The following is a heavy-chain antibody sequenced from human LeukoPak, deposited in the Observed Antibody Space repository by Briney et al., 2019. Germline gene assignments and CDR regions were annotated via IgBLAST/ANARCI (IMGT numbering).Heavy chain of an antibody. D-gene: IGHD3-10*02. CDR3: AELGITMIGGV. V-gene: IGHV3-48*03. J-gene: IGHJ6*04. CDR1: GFTFGDYA. Sequence: GGSLRLSCTASGFTFGDYAMSWVRQAPGKGLEWVSYISSSGSTIYYADSVKGRFTISRDNAKNSVYLQMNSLRAEDTAVYYCAELGITMIGGVWGKGTTVTISS. CDR2: ISSSGSTI.